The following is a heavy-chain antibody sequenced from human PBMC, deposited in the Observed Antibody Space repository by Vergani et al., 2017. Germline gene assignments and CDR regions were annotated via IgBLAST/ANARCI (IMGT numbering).Heavy chain of an antibody. J-gene: IGHJ5*02. CDR1: GGSFSGYY. D-gene: IGHD2-2*01. CDR2: INHSGST. CDR3: ASRGVVVPAAKRGSKTNWFDP. V-gene: IGHV4-34*01. Sequence: QVQLQQWGAGLLKPSETLSLTCAVYGGSFSGYYWSWIRQPPGKGLEWIGEINHSGSTNYNPSLKSRVTISVDTSKNQFSLKLSSVTAADTAVYYCASRGVVVPAAKRGSKTNWFDPWGQGTLVTVSS.